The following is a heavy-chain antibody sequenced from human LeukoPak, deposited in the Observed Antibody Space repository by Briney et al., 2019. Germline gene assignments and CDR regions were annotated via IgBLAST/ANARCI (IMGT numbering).Heavy chain of an antibody. CDR1: GVSISSGSNY. J-gene: IGHJ3*02. CDR3: ARSDGYGLVGI. V-gene: IGHV4-39*07. D-gene: IGHD3-10*01. CDR2: IYSRGNS. Sequence: PSETLSLTCSVSGVSISSGSNYWGWIRQPPGKTLEWIGSIYSRGNSYYNPSLKSRVIILIDTAKNHFSLNLSSVTAADTAVYYCARSDGYGLVGIWGQGTMVTVSS.